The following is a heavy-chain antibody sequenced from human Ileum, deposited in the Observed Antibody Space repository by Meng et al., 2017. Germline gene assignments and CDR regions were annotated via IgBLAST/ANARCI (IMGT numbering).Heavy chain of an antibody. CDR1: GASVTTSHYQ. Sequence: QVPLHESGPGLVRPSETLSLICTVHGASVTTSHYQWGWIRQPPGKGLEWIGYASTNYNPSLKSRLTISLDTSKNQVSLKLTSVTAADTAVYYCARDHWGSLDYWGQGILVTVSS. J-gene: IGHJ4*02. V-gene: IGHV4-61*01. CDR3: ARDHWGSLDY. CDR2: AST. D-gene: IGHD7-27*01.